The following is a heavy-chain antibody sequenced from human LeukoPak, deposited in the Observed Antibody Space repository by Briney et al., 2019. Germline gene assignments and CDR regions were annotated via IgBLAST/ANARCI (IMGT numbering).Heavy chain of an antibody. CDR3: TRVLSGGGCIDY. V-gene: IGHV3-49*04. Sequence: GGSLRLSCTASGFTFGDYAMSWVRQAPGKGLEWAGFIRSKAYGGTTEYVASVKGRFTISRDDSKSIACLQMNSLKTEDTAVYYCTRVLSGGGCIDYWGQGTLVTVSP. J-gene: IGHJ4*02. CDR2: IRSKAYGGTT. D-gene: IGHD3-16*01. CDR1: GFTFGDYA.